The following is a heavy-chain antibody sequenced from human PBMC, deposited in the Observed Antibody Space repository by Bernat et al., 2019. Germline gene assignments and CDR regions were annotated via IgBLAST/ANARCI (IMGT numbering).Heavy chain of an antibody. CDR1: GDSVSSNSAA. J-gene: IGHJ6*03. CDR2: TYYRSKWYN. D-gene: IGHD3-10*01. CDR3: AREDRNYYGSGSYYRDYYYYMDV. V-gene: IGHV6-1*01. Sequence: QVQLQQSGPGLVKPSQTLSLTCAISGDSVSSNSAAWNWIRQSPSRGLEWLGRTYYRSKWYNDYAVSVKSRITINPDTSKNQFSLQLNSVTPEDTAVYYCAREDRNYYGSGSYYRDYYYYMDVWGKGTTVTVSS.